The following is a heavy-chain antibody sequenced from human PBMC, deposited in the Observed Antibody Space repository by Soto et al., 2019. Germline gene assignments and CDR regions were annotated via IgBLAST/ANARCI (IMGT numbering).Heavy chain of an antibody. V-gene: IGHV2-70*13. D-gene: IGHD1-20*01. Sequence: SGPTCEPTETLTLTCTFSGFSLTSPGMCVSWIRQPPGKALEWLALIERDDDDKYYSTSLKTRLTISKDTRKNQVVLTMANMDPADTGTYYCARSIRGPRRFNGMDVWGQGTTVTVSS. CDR1: GFSLTSPGMC. J-gene: IGHJ6*02. CDR2: IERDDDDK. CDR3: ARSIRGPRRFNGMDV.